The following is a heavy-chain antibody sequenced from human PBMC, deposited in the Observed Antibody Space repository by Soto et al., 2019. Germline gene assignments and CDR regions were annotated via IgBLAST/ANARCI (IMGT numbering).Heavy chain of an antibody. Sequence: TSETLSLTCTVSGGSISSYYWSWIRQPPGKGLEWVGYIYYSGSTNYNPSLKSRVTISVDTSKNQFSLKLSSVTAADTAVYYCARGKKDRLDYWGQGTLVTVS. V-gene: IGHV4-59*01. CDR1: GGSISSYY. CDR3: ARGKKDRLDY. D-gene: IGHD2-21*02. J-gene: IGHJ4*02. CDR2: IYYSGST.